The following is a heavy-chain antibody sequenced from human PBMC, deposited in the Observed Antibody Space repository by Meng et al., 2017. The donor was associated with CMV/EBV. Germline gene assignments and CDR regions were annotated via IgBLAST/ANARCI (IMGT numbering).Heavy chain of an antibody. Sequence: GESLKISCAASGFTFSSYGMHWVRQAPGKGLEWVAFIRYDGSNKYYADSVKGRFTISRDNSKNTLYLQMNGLRAEDTAVYYCAKDPRYCSSTSCEPSDYWGQGTLVTVSS. J-gene: IGHJ4*02. CDR1: GFTFSSYG. D-gene: IGHD2-2*01. V-gene: IGHV3-30*02. CDR2: IRYDGSNK. CDR3: AKDPRYCSSTSCEPSDY.